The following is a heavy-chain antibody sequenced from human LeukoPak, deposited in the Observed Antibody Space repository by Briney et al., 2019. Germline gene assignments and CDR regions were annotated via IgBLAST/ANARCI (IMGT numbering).Heavy chain of an antibody. D-gene: IGHD6-13*01. V-gene: IGHV1-18*01. CDR3: ARVGRYSSTWPPEGDDAFDI. J-gene: IGHJ3*02. CDR1: GYTFTTYG. Sequence: ASVKVSCKASGYTFTTYGITWVRQAPGRGLEWMGWSSAYNGDTNYAQKVQGRVTMTTDTSTSTAYMELRRLRSDDTAVYFCARVGRYSSTWPPEGDDAFDIWGQGTMVTVSS. CDR2: SSAYNGDT.